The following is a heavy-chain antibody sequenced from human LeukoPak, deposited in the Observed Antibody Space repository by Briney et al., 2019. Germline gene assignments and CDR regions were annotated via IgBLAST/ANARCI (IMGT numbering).Heavy chain of an antibody. CDR3: ARGLPLDMYAFDI. D-gene: IGHD2-15*01. V-gene: IGHV1-3*02. CDR2: SNAGNGNT. J-gene: IGHJ3*02. CDR1: GYTFTSYA. Sequence: ASVKVSCKASGYTFTSYAMHWVRQAPGQRLEWMGWSNAGNGNTKYSQESQGRVTITRDTSASTAYMELSSLRSEDMAVYYCARGLPLDMYAFDIWGQGTMVTVSS.